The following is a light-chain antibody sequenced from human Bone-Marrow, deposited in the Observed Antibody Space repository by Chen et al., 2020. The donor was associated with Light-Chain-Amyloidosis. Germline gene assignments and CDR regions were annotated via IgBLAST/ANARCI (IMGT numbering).Light chain of an antibody. CDR1: QSVSSN. CDR3: QQYKNWRT. Sequence: EIVMTQSPATLSVSPGERATLSCRASQSVSSNLAWYQQKPGQAPRLLIYGASTSATGIPAGFSGSGSGTVFTLSISSLQCEDLSVYYDQQYKNWRTFGQGTKVEIK. CDR2: GAS. J-gene: IGKJ1*01. V-gene: IGKV3-15*01.